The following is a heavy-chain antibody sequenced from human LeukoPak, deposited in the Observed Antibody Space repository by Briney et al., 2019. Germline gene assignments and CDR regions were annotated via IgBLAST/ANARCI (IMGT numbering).Heavy chain of an antibody. CDR1: GFTFSSYR. J-gene: IGHJ6*02. V-gene: IGHV3-48*01. Sequence: GGSLRLSCAASGFTFSSYRMNWVRQAPGKGLEWVSYISSSSSTIYYADSVKGRFTISRDNAKNSLYLQMNSLRAEDTAVYYCARLRTYDGSGYYPYYYYYYGMDVWGQGTTVTVSS. D-gene: IGHD3-22*01. CDR3: ARLRTYDGSGYYPYYYYYYGMDV. CDR2: ISSSSSTI.